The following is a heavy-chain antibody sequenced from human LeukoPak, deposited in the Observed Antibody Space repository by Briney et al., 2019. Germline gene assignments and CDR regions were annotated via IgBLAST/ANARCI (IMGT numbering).Heavy chain of an antibody. Sequence: GGSLRLSCAASGFTFSNSDMNWVHQAPGKGLEWVSGVSWNGSRTHYADSVKGRFIISRDNSKNTLSLQMNSLRAEDTAVYYCATHERSTWYGDLDYWGQGTLVTVSS. V-gene: IGHV3-35*01. J-gene: IGHJ4*02. CDR1: GFTFSNSD. D-gene: IGHD6-13*01. CDR3: ATHERSTWYGDLDY. CDR2: VSWNGSRT.